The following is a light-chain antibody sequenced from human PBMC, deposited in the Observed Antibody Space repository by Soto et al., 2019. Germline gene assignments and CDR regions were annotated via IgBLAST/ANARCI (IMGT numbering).Light chain of an antibody. CDR2: GAS. V-gene: IGKV3-11*01. CDR3: QQHNNWPIT. CDR1: QSVGSS. Sequence: EIVLTQSPGTLSLSPGERATLSCRASQSVGSSLSWYQQKPGQAPRLLFYGASNRATAIPDRSSGSGFGTDFTLTITRLEPEDFAVYYCQQHNNWPITFGQGTRLEIK. J-gene: IGKJ5*01.